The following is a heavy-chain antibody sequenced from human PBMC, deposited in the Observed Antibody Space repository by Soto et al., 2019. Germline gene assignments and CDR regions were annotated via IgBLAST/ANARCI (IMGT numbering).Heavy chain of an antibody. CDR3: ARGLRQHHNPRGKPHDY. V-gene: IGHV4-34*01. J-gene: IGHJ4*02. CDR1: SVSFSGYY. D-gene: IGHD3-16*01. Sequence: QVQLQQWGAGLLKPSETLSLTCAVYSVSFSGYYWSWIRQPPGKGLEWIGEINHSGSTNYNPSLKSRVTISVDTSKNQFSLKLSSVTAADTAVYYCARGLRQHHNPRGKPHDYWGQGTLVTVSS. CDR2: INHSGST.